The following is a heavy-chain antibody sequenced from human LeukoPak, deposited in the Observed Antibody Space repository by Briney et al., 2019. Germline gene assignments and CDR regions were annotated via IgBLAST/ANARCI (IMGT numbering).Heavy chain of an antibody. D-gene: IGHD4-11*01. V-gene: IGHV3-30*01. Sequence: PGGSLRLSCAASGFTFSSYAMHWVRQAPGKGLEWVAAISYDGSNKYYADSVKGRFTISRDNSKNTLYLQMNSLRAEDTAVYYCASLYSNYVGYWGQGTLVTVSS. CDR3: ASLYSNYVGY. CDR2: ISYDGSNK. J-gene: IGHJ4*02. CDR1: GFTFSSYA.